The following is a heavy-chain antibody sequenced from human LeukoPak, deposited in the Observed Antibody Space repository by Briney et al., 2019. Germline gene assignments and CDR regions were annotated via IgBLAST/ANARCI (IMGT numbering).Heavy chain of an antibody. Sequence: PGGSLRLSCSASGFSFSSYTMTWVRQAPGKGPEWVSIISGGGDTTFYTDSVKGRFAISRDNSKNTLYLQMNSLRVEDTAVYYCARAPSMILPYYFDYWGQGILVTASS. CDR1: GFSFSSYT. CDR3: ARAPSMILPYYFDY. D-gene: IGHD5/OR15-5a*01. V-gene: IGHV3-23*01. J-gene: IGHJ4*02. CDR2: ISGGGDTT.